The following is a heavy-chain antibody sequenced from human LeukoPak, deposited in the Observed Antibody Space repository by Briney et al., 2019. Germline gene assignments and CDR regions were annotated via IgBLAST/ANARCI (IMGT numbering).Heavy chain of an antibody. J-gene: IGHJ4*02. D-gene: IGHD1-14*01. CDR3: AREPHSPTIFDY. CDR2: INHSGST. Sequence: PSETLSLTCAVYGGSFSGYYWSWIRQPPGKGLEWIGEINHSGSTNYNPSLKSRVTISVDTSKNQFSLKLSSVTAADTAVYYCAREPHSPTIFDYWGQGTLVTVSS. CDR1: GGSFSGYY. V-gene: IGHV4-34*01.